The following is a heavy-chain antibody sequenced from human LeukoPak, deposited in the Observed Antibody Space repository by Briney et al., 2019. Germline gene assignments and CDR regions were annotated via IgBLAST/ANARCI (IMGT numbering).Heavy chain of an antibody. J-gene: IGHJ4*02. CDR3: VRAGWELDY. CDR1: GFIFNRFW. D-gene: IGHD1-26*01. CDR2: IKEDGTEK. Sequence: GGSLRLSCAASGFIFNRFWMSWVGQAPAKGRQWAGLIKEDGTEKYYLDSAKGRFTIARDDAWNSLYLQMNSLRDEATAVYYCVRAGWELDYWGQGTPVIVSS. V-gene: IGHV3-7*01.